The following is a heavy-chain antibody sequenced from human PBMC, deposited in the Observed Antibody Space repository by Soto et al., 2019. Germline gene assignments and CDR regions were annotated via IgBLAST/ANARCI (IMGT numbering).Heavy chain of an antibody. D-gene: IGHD1-26*01. V-gene: IGHV3-66*01. J-gene: IGHJ6*02. Sequence: GGSLRLSCAASGFTVSSNYMSWVRQAPGKGLEWVSVIYSGGSTYYADSVKGRFTISRDNSKNTLYLQMNSLRAEDTAVYYCARDREDYYYGMDVWGQGTTVTVS. CDR1: GFTVSSNY. CDR3: ARDREDYYYGMDV. CDR2: IYSGGST.